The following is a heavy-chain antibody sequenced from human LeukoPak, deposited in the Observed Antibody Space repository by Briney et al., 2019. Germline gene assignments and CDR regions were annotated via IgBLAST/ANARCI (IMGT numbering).Heavy chain of an antibody. D-gene: IGHD1-26*01. CDR2: IYFSGRT. J-gene: IGHJ3*01. CDR3: ERDASGSYVN. CDR1: GGSISSSSYY. Sequence: SETLSLTCTVSGGSISSSSYYWGWLRQPPGKGLEWIGSIYFSGRTYYNPSLKSRITISIDTSKNQFSLRLSSVTAADTAVYYCERDASGSYVNWGQGTMVTVSS. V-gene: IGHV4-39*07.